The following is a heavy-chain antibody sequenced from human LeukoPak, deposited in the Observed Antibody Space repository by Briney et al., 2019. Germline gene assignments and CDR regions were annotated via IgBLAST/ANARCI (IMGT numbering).Heavy chain of an antibody. V-gene: IGHV3-30*18. Sequence: GGSLRLSCAASGFTFSSYGMHWVRQAPGKGLEWVAVISYDGSNKYYADSVKGRFTISRDNSKNTLYLQMNSLRAEDTAVYYCAKDAAPYDILTGCDFDYWGQGTLVTVSS. CDR3: AKDAAPYDILTGCDFDY. CDR2: ISYDGSNK. CDR1: GFTFSSYG. J-gene: IGHJ4*02. D-gene: IGHD3-9*01.